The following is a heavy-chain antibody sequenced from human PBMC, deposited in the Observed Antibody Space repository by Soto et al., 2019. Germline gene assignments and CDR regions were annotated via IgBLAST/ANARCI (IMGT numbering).Heavy chain of an antibody. CDR3: ARGIDYYVNS. CDR2: IHYRGST. Sequence: PKTLFTTCTLSVGSISCSSYFWGWIRPPPGEGLEWIWNIHYRGSTYYKASLKSRGTMYVDTSKNQFPLKLSSVTAADSAVYSCARGIDYYVNSWGQGTLVIVSS. J-gene: IGHJ4*02. CDR1: VGSISCSSYF. V-gene: IGHV4-39*01. D-gene: IGHD3-9*01.